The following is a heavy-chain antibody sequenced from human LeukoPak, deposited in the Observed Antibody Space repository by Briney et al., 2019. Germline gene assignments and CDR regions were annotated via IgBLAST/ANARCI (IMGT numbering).Heavy chain of an antibody. CDR3: AKGGRAAADRNFDL. Sequence: GRSLRLSCAASGFTFSRYGMHWVRQAPDKGLEWVAAISYDGSNKNDADSVKGRFTISRDNSKNTLYLQMNSLRVEDTAVYYCAKGGRAAADRNFDLWGRGTLVSVSS. CDR2: ISYDGSNK. V-gene: IGHV3-30*18. D-gene: IGHD6-13*01. J-gene: IGHJ2*01. CDR1: GFTFSRYG.